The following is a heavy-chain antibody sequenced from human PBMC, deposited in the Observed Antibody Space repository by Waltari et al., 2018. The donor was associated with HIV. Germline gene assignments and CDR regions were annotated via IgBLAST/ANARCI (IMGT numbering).Heavy chain of an antibody. Sequence: EVLLVESGGGSVQPGGSLTLSCAAPGFTFSSHWMLWVRQVPGQGLVWVSRMNPEGTNTTYADSVKGRFTGSRDNAKNTQYLQMNSLRVEDTALYYCARGWYIDYWGQGTLVTVSS. D-gene: IGHD6-19*01. CDR1: GFTFSSHW. J-gene: IGHJ4*02. CDR3: ARGWYIDY. V-gene: IGHV3-74*03. CDR2: MNPEGTNT.